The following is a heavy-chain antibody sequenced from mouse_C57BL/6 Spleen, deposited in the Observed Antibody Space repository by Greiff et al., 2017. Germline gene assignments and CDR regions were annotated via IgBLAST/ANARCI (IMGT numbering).Heavy chain of an antibody. CDR1: GFTFSDYY. D-gene: IGHD1-1*01. CDR2: INYDGSST. CDR3: ARGHYYGSSYGAMDY. V-gene: IGHV5-16*01. J-gene: IGHJ4*01. Sequence: EVQRVESEGGLVQPGSSMKLSCTASGFTFSDYYMAWVRQVPEKGLEWVANINYDGSSTYYLDSLKSRFIISRDNAKNILYLQMSSLKSEDTATYYCARGHYYGSSYGAMDYWGQGTSVTVSS.